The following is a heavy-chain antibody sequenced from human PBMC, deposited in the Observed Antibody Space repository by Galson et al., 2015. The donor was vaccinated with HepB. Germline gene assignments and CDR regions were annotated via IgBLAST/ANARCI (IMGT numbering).Heavy chain of an antibody. CDR1: GYTFTSYY. J-gene: IGHJ4*02. Sequence: SVKVSCKASGYTFTSYYMHWVRQAPGQGLEWMGIINPSGGSTSYAQKFQGRVTMTRDTSTSTVYMELSSLRSEDTAVYYCARDQADDSSGYSYFDYWGQGTLVTVSS. CDR2: INPSGGST. D-gene: IGHD3-22*01. V-gene: IGHV1-46*01. CDR3: ARDQADDSSGYSYFDY.